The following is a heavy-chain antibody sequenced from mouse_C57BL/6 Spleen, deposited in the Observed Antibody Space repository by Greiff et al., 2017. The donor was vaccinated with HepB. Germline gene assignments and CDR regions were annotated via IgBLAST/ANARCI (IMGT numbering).Heavy chain of an antibody. CDR1: GYAFSSSW. D-gene: IGHD1-1*01. Sequence: LVESGPELVKPGASVKISCKASGYAFSSSWMNWVKQRPGKGLEWIGRIYPGDGDTNYNGKFKGKATLTADKSSSTAYMQLSSLTSEDSAVYFCAGGGGSSYGGDYWGQGTTLTVSS. J-gene: IGHJ2*01. V-gene: IGHV1-82*01. CDR2: IYPGDGDT. CDR3: AGGGGSSYGGDY.